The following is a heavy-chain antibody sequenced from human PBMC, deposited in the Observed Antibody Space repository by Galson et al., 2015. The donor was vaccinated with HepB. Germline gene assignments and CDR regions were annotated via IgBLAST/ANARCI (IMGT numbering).Heavy chain of an antibody. Sequence: SLRLSWAASGFTFSNYAMNWVRQTPGKGLEWVSGTSGTGLSTYYADSVKGRFTVSRDNSKNMMYLQMNSLRPEDTAVYYCANRDNQNYIMDVWGQGTTVTVSS. D-gene: IGHD1-1*01. CDR3: ANRDNQNYIMDV. CDR2: TSGTGLST. V-gene: IGHV3-23*01. CDR1: GFTFSNYA. J-gene: IGHJ6*02.